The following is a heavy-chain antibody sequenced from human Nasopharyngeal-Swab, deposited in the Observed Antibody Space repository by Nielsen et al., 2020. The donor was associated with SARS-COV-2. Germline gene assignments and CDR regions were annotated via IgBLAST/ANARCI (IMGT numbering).Heavy chain of an antibody. D-gene: IGHD2-2*01. Sequence: GESLKISCAPSGFTFNDYDIYWVRQTAGAGLEWVSSVGTAGDTHYQDSVQGRFTISRENAKNSVFLQMDSLRVGDTGIYFCARVLSRTSLYGMDVWGRGTQVTVSS. CDR3: ARVLSRTSLYGMDV. CDR1: GFTFNDYD. CDR2: VGTAGDT. V-gene: IGHV3-13*01. J-gene: IGHJ6*01.